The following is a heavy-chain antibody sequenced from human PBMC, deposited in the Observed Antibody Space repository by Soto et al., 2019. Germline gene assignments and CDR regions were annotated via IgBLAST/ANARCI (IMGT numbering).Heavy chain of an antibody. J-gene: IGHJ4*02. V-gene: IGHV4-34*01. Sequence: YWSWIRQPPGKGLEWIGEINHSGSTNYNPSLKSRVTISVDTSKNQFSLKLSSVTAADTAVYYCARRIGKQLGVFDYWGQGILVTVSS. CDR3: ARRIGKQLGVFDY. CDR1: Y. D-gene: IGHD6-13*01. CDR2: INHSGST.